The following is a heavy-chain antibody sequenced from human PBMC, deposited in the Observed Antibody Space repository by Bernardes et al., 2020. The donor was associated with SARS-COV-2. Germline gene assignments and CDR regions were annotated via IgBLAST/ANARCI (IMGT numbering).Heavy chain of an antibody. J-gene: IGHJ4*02. Sequence: ETLSLTCTVSGASIRSHYWSWLRQSPGKGLEWIGYIFYNGSTNYNPSLMRRVTFSVDTSKNQFSLKVNSVTAADTAVYYCARWCAATTGTCLDSWGQGTLVTVSS. CDR1: GASIRSHY. CDR2: IFYNGST. V-gene: IGHV4-59*11. CDR3: ARWCAATTGTCLDS. D-gene: IGHD1-1*01.